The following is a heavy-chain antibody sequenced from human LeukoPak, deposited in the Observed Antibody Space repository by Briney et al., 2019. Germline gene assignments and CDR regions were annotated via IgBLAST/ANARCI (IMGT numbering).Heavy chain of an antibody. CDR3: ARDSGGMDV. CDR2: IYYSGST. CDR1: GGSISSYY. D-gene: IGHD7-27*01. J-gene: IGHJ6*02. V-gene: IGHV4-59*01. Sequence: PSETLSLTCTVSGGSISSYYWSWIRQPPGKGMEWIGYIYYSGSTNYNPSLKSRVTISVDTSKNQFSLKLSSATAADTAVYYCARDSGGMDVWGQGTTVTVSS.